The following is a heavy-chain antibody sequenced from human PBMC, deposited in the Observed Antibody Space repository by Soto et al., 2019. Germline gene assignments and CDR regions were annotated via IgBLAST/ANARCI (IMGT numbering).Heavy chain of an antibody. V-gene: IGHV4-4*02. CDR1: SGSIGTTNW. Sequence: QVQLQESGPGLVKPSGTLSLTCAVSSGSIGTTNWWSWVRQTPGTGLEWIGEIFHSGNPYYNPSLASRVTISVDTSKNQFSLTLRSVTAADTAVYYCARRTWGMDVWGQGTTVTVSS. CDR3: ARRTWGMDV. J-gene: IGHJ6*02. D-gene: IGHD2-8*01. CDR2: IFHSGNP.